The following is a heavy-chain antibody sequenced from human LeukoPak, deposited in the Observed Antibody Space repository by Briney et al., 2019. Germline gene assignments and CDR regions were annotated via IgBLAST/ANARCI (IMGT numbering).Heavy chain of an antibody. D-gene: IGHD5-24*01. CDR2: ISSSGSTI. CDR3: ANGRGMATESLYYFDY. J-gene: IGHJ4*02. V-gene: IGHV3-48*03. Sequence: GRSLRLSCAASGFTFSSYEMNWVRQAPGKGLEWVSYISSSGSTIYYADSVKGRFTISRDNAKNSLYLQMNSLRSEDTAVYYCANGRGMATESLYYFDYWGQGTLVTVSS. CDR1: GFTFSSYE.